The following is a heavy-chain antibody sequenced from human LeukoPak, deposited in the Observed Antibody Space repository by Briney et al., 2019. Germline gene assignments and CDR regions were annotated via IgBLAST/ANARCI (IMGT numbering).Heavy chain of an antibody. V-gene: IGHV1-18*01. D-gene: IGHD2-15*01. CDR1: GYTFASYG. CDR2: ISAYNGNT. J-gene: IGHJ4*02. Sequence: ASVKVSCKASGYTFASYGISWVRQAPGQGLEWWGWISAYNGNTNYAQKLQGRVTMTTDTSTSTAYMELRSLRSDDTALFYCARDSCSGGSCYLSDYWGQGTLVTVSS. CDR3: ARDSCSGGSCYLSDY.